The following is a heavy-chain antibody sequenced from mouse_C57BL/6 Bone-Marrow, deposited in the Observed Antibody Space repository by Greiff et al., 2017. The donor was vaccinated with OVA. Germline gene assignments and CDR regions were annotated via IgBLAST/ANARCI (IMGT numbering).Heavy chain of an antibody. Sequence: DVMLVESGGGLVKPGGSLKLSCAASGFTFSSYAMSWVRQTPEKRLEWVATISDGGSYTYYPDNVKGRFTISRDNAKNNLYLQMSHLKSEDTAMYYCARPRYFDVWGTGTTVSDPS. CDR1: GFTFSSYA. V-gene: IGHV5-4*03. CDR2: ISDGGSYT. J-gene: IGHJ1*03. CDR3: ARPRYFDV.